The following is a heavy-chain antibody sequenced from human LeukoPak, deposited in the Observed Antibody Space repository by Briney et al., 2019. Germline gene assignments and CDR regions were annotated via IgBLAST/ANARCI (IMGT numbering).Heavy chain of an antibody. CDR1: GFIFSGYA. D-gene: IGHD6-13*01. V-gene: IGHV3-64*01. Sequence: GGSLRLSCAASGFIFSGYALHWVRQAPGKGLEHVSAISTHGDTTVHANSVKGRFTISRDNSKNTLYLQMGSLREADTAVYFCARALEQPSSSMDVWGRGTTVTVSS. CDR2: ISTHGDTT. CDR3: ARALEQPSSSMDV. J-gene: IGHJ6*03.